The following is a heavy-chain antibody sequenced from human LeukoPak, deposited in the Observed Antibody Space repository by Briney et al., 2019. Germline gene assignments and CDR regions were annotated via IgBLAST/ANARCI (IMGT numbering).Heavy chain of an antibody. CDR2: IKGDGSEK. V-gene: IGHV3-7*04. Sequence: TGGSLRLSCAASGFTFSTYWMLWVRQAPGKGLEWVANIKGDGSEKHYVDPVKGRFTISRDNAKNSLYLQMNSLRAEDSALYFCARGMTWSTYWGQGTLVAVAP. CDR3: ARGMTWSTY. CDR1: GFTFSTYW. J-gene: IGHJ4*02. D-gene: IGHD2-21*02.